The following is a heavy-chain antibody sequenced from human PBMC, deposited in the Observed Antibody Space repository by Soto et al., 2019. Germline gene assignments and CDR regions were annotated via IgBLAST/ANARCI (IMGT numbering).Heavy chain of an antibody. V-gene: IGHV4-30-2*01. CDR1: GGSISSGGYS. Sequence: SETLSLTCAVSGGSISSGGYSWSWIRQPPGKGLELIGYIYHSASTYYNPSLKSRVTISVDKSKNQFSLKVSSVTAADTAVYYCARGGPSSKWLDPWGQGTLVTVSS. J-gene: IGHJ5*02. CDR3: ARGGPSSKWLDP. CDR2: IYHSAST.